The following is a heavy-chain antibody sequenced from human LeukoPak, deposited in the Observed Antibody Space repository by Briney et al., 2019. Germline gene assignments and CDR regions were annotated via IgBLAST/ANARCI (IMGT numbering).Heavy chain of an antibody. CDR3: ATAADSSSFDAFDI. V-gene: IGHV1-24*01. Sequence: GASVKVSCKVSGYTLTELSMHWVRQAPGKGLEWMGGFDPEDGETIYAQKFQGRVTMTEDTSTDTAYMELSSLRSEDTAVYYCATAADSSSFDAFDIWGQGTMVTVSP. J-gene: IGHJ3*02. CDR2: FDPEDGET. CDR1: GYTLTELS. D-gene: IGHD6-13*01.